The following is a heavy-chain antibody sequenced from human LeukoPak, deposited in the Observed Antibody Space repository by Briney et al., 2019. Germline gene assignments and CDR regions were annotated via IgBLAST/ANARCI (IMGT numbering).Heavy chain of an antibody. CDR3: ARDGGKGYEIDY. Sequence: QPGGSLRLSCVVSGFPFSNNPMNWVRQAPGKGLEWVSYISTAISTTYYAESVKGRFTISRDNAKNSLYLQMNSPRVEDTAVYYCARDGGKGYEIDYWGQGTLVTVSS. J-gene: IGHJ4*02. D-gene: IGHD2-2*01. CDR2: ISTAISTT. CDR1: GFPFSNNP. V-gene: IGHV3-48*01.